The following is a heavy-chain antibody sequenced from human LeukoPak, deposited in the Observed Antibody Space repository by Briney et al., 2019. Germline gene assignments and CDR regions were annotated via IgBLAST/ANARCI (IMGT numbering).Heavy chain of an antibody. CDR1: GFTFTNYA. D-gene: IGHD4-17*01. V-gene: IGHV3-23*01. CDR2: ITGSGGSI. CDR3: AKGIVTTVTAVDY. Sequence: GGSLRLSCAASGFTFTNYAMSWVRQAPGRGLEWVSAITGSGGSIYYADSVKGRFTISRDNSKDTLYLQMNSLRAEDTAVYYCAKGIVTTVTAVDYWGQGTLVTVSS. J-gene: IGHJ4*02.